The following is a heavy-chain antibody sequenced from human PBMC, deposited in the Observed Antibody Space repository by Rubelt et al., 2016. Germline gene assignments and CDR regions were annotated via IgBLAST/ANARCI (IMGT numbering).Heavy chain of an antibody. CDR2: INPKDGAT. CDR1: GYSFTDYF. CDR3: AGAISSAGVDH. V-gene: IGHV1-2*02. Sequence: GQLVQSGAEVKKPGASVKVSCKSSGYSFTDYFIHWVRQAPGQGLEWMGSINPKDGATKYAQRFQGRVTMTGDTSISTAYMELNRLRSDDTAVYFCAGAISSAGVDHWGQGTLVTVSS. D-gene: IGHD3-3*01. J-gene: IGHJ4*02.